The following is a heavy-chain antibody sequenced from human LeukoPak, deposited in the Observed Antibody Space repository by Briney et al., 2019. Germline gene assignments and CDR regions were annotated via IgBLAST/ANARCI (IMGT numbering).Heavy chain of an antibody. V-gene: IGHV1-18*01. CDR2: ISAYNGNT. Sequence: ASVKVSCKASGYTFTSYGISWVRQAPGQGLEWMGWISAYNGNTNYAQKLQGRVTMTTDTSTSTAYMELRSLRSGDTAVYYCARMYYYDSSGYDSHEYYFDYWGQGTLVTVSS. D-gene: IGHD3-22*01. J-gene: IGHJ4*02. CDR3: ARMYYYDSSGYDSHEYYFDY. CDR1: GYTFTSYG.